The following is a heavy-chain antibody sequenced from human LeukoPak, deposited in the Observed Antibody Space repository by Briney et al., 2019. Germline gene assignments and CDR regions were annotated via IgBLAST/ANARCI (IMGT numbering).Heavy chain of an antibody. CDR1: GGTFSSYA. CDR2: IIPILGRA. CDR3: ARHAAAGLYYFDY. Sequence: SLKVSCKDSGGTFSSYAISWVRPAPGQGLEWMGRIIPILGRANYPQKFQGRVTITADKSTSTAYMELSSLRSEDTAVYYCARHAAAGLYYFDYWGQGTLVTVSS. D-gene: IGHD6-13*01. J-gene: IGHJ4*02. V-gene: IGHV1-69*04.